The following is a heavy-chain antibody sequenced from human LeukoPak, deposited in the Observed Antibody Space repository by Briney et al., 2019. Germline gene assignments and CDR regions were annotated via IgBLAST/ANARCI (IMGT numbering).Heavy chain of an antibody. D-gene: IGHD3-3*01. J-gene: IGHJ6*02. V-gene: IGHV3-7*01. CDR1: GFTFSSYW. Sequence: GGSLRLSCAASGFTFSSYWMSWVRQAPGKGLEWVANIKQDGSEKYYVDSVKGRFTISRDNAKNSLYLQMNSLRAEDTAVYYCARDDRGYDFWSGYYPTTNNYGMDVWGQGTTVTVSS. CDR2: IKQDGSEK. CDR3: ARDDRGYDFWSGYYPTTNNYGMDV.